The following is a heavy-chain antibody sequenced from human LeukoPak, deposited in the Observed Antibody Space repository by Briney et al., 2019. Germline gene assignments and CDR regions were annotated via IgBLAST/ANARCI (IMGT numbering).Heavy chain of an antibody. D-gene: IGHD3-3*01. J-gene: IGHJ5*02. CDR1: GFAFSTYW. V-gene: IGHV3-21*01. CDR2: FSTSGSYI. CDR3: ARGNYDFAYDP. Sequence: GGSLRLSCAASGFAFSTYWMDWVRQAPGKGLEWVSYFSTSGSYIHYADSVKGRFTISRDDAKNSLYLQLDSLTVEDTAVYFCARGNYDFAYDPWGQGTLVTVSS.